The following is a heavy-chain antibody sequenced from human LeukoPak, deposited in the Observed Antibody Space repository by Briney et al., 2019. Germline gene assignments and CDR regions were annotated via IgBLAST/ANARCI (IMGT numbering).Heavy chain of an antibody. CDR3: ARDDRRGVIMPDY. CDR1: GVSISSGGYY. V-gene: IGHV4-31*03. Sequence: SETLSLTCTVSGVSISSGGYYWSWIRQHPGTGLEWIGYIYYSGSTYYSPSLKSRVAISVDTSTNQFSLKLTSVTAADTAVYYCARDDRRGVIMPDYWGQGTLVTVTS. J-gene: IGHJ4*02. CDR2: IYYSGST. D-gene: IGHD3-10*01.